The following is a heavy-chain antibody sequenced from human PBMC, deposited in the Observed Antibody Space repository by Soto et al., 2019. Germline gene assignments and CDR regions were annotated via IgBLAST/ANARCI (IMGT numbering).Heavy chain of an antibody. CDR2: ISASGDNT. CDR1: GFTFSTYA. D-gene: IGHD3-10*01. Sequence: EVQLLESGGGLVQPGGSLRLSCAASGFTFSTYAMTWVRQAPGKGLEWVSAISASGDNTYYADSVKGRFTISRDNSNNALYLQMNSLRPEDTAVYYCAEISRGYGSGGSCGSWGQGTLVTVSS. CDR3: AEISRGYGSGGSCGS. V-gene: IGHV3-23*01. J-gene: IGHJ1*01.